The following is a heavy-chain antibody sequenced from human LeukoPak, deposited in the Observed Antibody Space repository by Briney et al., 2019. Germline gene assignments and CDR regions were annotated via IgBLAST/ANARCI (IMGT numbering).Heavy chain of an antibody. CDR3: ARWAGNYYGSSGYPLRFEY. Sequence: GGSLRLSCALSGFILHSYWIRWVRQAPGKGLEWVANIKQDGSEKYYVDSVKGRFTISRDNAKNSLYLQMNSLRAEDTAVYYCARWAGNYYGSSGYPLRFEYRGQGTLVTVSS. J-gene: IGHJ4*02. V-gene: IGHV3-7*01. D-gene: IGHD3-22*01. CDR2: IKQDGSEK. CDR1: GFILHSYW.